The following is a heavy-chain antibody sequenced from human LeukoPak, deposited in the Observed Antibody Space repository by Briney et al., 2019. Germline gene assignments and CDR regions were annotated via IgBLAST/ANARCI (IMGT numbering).Heavy chain of an antibody. CDR2: IYYSGST. V-gene: IGHV4-39*01. CDR3: ARRGVVPAAMHDALDI. D-gene: IGHD2-2*01. Sequence: PSETLSLTCTVSGGSISSSSYYWGWIRQPPGKGLEWIGSIYYSGSTYYNPSLKSRVTISVDTSKNQFSLKLSSVTAADTAVYYCARRGVVPAAMHDALDIWGQGTMVTVSS. J-gene: IGHJ3*02. CDR1: GGSISSSSYY.